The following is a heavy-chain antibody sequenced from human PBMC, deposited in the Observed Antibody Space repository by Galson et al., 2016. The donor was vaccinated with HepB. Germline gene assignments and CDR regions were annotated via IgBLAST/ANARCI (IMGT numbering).Heavy chain of an antibody. CDR1: GFTFSSYS. J-gene: IGHJ4*02. CDR3: ARYSSGWYYFDY. D-gene: IGHD6-19*01. V-gene: IGHV3-21*01. CDR2: ISSSSSYI. Sequence: SLRLSCEASGFTFSSYSMNWVRQAPGKGLEWVSSISSSSSYIYYADSVKGRFTISRDNAKNSLYLQMTSLRAEDTAVYYCARYSSGWYYFDYWGQGTLVTVSS.